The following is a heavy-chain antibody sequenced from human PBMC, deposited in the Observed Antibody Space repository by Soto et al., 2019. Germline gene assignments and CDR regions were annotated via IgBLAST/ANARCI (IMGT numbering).Heavy chain of an antibody. CDR1: GFTFSSYW. CDR2: IKSSSSYI. V-gene: IGHV3-21*01. D-gene: IGHD4-4*01. Sequence: PGGSLRLSCAASGFTFSSYWMSWVRQAPGKGLEWVATIKSSSSYIYYADSVKGRFTISRDNAKNSLYLQMNSLRAEDTAVYYCAVYSNYADYWGQGTLVTVS. J-gene: IGHJ4*02. CDR3: AVYSNYADY.